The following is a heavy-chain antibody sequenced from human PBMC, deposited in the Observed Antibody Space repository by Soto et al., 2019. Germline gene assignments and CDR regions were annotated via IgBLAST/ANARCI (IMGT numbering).Heavy chain of an antibody. Sequence: SVKVSCKASGGTFSSYAISWVRQAPGQGLEWMAGIIPIFGTANYAQKFQGRVTITADESTSTAYMELSSLRSEDTAVYYSATISSSAGRPDAFGIWGQGRMVTV. CDR3: ATISSSAGRPDAFGI. CDR2: IIPIFGTA. V-gene: IGHV1-69*13. D-gene: IGHD6-6*01. CDR1: GGTFSSYA. J-gene: IGHJ3*02.